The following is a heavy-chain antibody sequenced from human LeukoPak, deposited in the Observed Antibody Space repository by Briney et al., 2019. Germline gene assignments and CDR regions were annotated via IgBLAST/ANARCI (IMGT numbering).Heavy chain of an antibody. CDR1: GFTFRSYG. J-gene: IGHJ4*02. CDR3: ARGRDEYSSSPHES. CDR2: IWSDGSTK. V-gene: IGHV3-33*01. Sequence: GGSLRLSCVASGFTFRSYGIHWVRQAPGKGLEWVAVIWSDGSTKFYADSVEGRFTISRDDSKNTLSLQMNILRADDTGVYYCARGRDEYSSSPHESWGQGTLVTVSS. D-gene: IGHD6-6*01.